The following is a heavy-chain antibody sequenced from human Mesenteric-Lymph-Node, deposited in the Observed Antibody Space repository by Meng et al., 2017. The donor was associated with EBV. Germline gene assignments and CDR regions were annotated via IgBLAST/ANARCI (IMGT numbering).Heavy chain of an antibody. Sequence: QGQLQQWGAGLLKPSETLSLTCAVYGGSFSGYYWSWIRQPPGKGLEWIGYIYYSGSTNYNPSLKSRVTISVDTSKNQFSLKLSSVTAADTAVYYCARKYSSGWLFDYWGQGTLVTVFS. D-gene: IGHD6-19*01. CDR3: ARKYSSGWLFDY. CDR1: GGSFSGYY. CDR2: IYYSGST. V-gene: IGHV4-34*11. J-gene: IGHJ4*02.